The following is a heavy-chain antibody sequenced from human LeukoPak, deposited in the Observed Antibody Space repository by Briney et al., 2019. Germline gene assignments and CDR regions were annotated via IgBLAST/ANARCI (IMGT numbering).Heavy chain of an antibody. CDR2: LYYTGDT. D-gene: IGHD2-15*01. V-gene: IGHV4-59*08. J-gene: IGHJ3*02. CDR1: GGSISSYY. Sequence: SETLSLTCTVSGGSISSYYWSWIRQPPGQGLEWIGYLYYTGDTNCNPSLKSRVTTSLDTSKNQFSLQLTSVTAADTAVYYCATHFASGGGCFDIWGQGTMVTVSS. CDR3: ATHFASGGGCFDI.